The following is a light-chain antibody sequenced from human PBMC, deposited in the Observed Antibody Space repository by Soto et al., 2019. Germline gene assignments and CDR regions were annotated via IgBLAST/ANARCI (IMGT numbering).Light chain of an antibody. CDR2: GNT. Sequence: QSVLTQPPSVSGAPGQRVTISCTGSSSNIGTGYDVHWYQQLPGTAPKLLIYGNTNRPSGVPDRFSGSKSGTSASLAISGLQSEDEADYYCAPWDDSLNGPVFGGGTKVTVL. V-gene: IGLV1-40*01. J-gene: IGLJ3*02. CDR3: APWDDSLNGPV. CDR1: SSNIGTGYD.